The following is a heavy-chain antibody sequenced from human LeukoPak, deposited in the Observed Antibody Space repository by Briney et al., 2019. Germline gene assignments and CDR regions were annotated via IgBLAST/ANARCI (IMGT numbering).Heavy chain of an antibody. CDR1: GFTFSSYW. CDR2: INSDGSST. D-gene: IGHD2-2*01. J-gene: IGHJ5*02. V-gene: IGHV3-74*01. Sequence: PGGSLRLSCAASGFTFSSYWMHWVRQAPGKGLVWVSRINSDGSSTSYADSVKGRFTISRDNSKNTLYLQMNSLRAEDTAVYYCAKDQGFVVVPAATGYNWFDPWGQGTLVTVSS. CDR3: AKDQGFVVVPAATGYNWFDP.